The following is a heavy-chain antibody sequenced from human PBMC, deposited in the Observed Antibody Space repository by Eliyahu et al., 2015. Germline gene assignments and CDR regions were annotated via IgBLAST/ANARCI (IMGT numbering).Heavy chain of an antibody. CDR3: APSIAARPEDI. Sequence: EVQLVESGGGLVKPGGSLXXSCAASGFTFSSYSMNWVRQAPGKGLEWVSSISSSSSYIYYADSVKGRFTTSRDNAKNSLYLQMNSLRAEDTAVYYCAPSIAARPEDIWGQGTMVTVSS. CDR2: ISSSSSYI. CDR1: GFTFSSYS. D-gene: IGHD6-6*01. V-gene: IGHV3-21*01. J-gene: IGHJ3*02.